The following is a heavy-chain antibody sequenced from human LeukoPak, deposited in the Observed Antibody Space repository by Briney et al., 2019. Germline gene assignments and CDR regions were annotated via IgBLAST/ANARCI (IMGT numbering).Heavy chain of an antibody. CDR1: GGSISSGDYY. D-gene: IGHD2-21*01. J-gene: IGHJ4*02. V-gene: IGHV4-30-4*01. CDR2: IYYSGTT. Sequence: PSETLSLTCTVSGGSISSGDYYWSWIRQSPGKGLEWIGYIYYSGTTYYNPSLKSRVPISVDTSKNQFLLKLSSVTAADTAVYYCARADYSRGIFDYWGQGTLVTVSS. CDR3: ARADYSRGIFDY.